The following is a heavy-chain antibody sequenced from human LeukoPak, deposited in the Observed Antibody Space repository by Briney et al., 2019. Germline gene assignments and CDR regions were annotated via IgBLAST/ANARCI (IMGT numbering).Heavy chain of an antibody. CDR3: EQVTDVDCSGGGCSFWSYYFDY. V-gene: IGHV1-2*06. D-gene: IGHD2-15*01. Sequence: ASVKVSCKASGYTFTGYYMHWVRQAPGHGLEWMGRINPNSGGTNYAQQFQDRVTMTRDTSINTAYMELRGLRSDATAEYYCEQVTDVDCSGGGCSFWSYYFDYWGQGTLVTVS. CDR1: GYTFTGYY. J-gene: IGHJ4*02. CDR2: INPNSGGT.